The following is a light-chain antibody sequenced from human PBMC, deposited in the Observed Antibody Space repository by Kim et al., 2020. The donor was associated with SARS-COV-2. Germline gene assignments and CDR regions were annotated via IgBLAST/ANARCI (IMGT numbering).Light chain of an antibody. CDR3: SSYTTSTTYV. CDR1: SSDIGSFDY. Sequence: QSITISCTGTSSDIGSFDYVSWYQQHPGKGPKVLIYDVTNRPSGVSNRFSGSKSGSTASLTISGLRADDEADYYCSSYTTSTTYVFGSGTKVTVL. J-gene: IGLJ1*01. CDR2: DVT. V-gene: IGLV2-14*03.